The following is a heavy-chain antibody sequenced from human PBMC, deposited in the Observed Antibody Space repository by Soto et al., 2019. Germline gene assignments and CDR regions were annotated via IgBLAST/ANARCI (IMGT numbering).Heavy chain of an antibody. V-gene: IGHV4-39*07. CDR3: ARGRGSSSWYRVHNWFDP. CDR1: GGSVSSSSYY. CDR2: IYYSAST. J-gene: IGHJ5*02. D-gene: IGHD6-13*01. Sequence: PSETLSLTCTVSGGSVSSSSYYWGWIRQPPGKGLEWIGSIYYSASTYYNPSLKSRVTISVDTSKNQFSLKLSSVTAADTAVYYCARGRGSSSWYRVHNWFDPWGQGTLVTVSS.